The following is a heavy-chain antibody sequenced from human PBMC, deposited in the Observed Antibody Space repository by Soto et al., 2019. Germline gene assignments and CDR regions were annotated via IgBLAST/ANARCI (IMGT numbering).Heavy chain of an antibody. J-gene: IGHJ4*02. CDR1: GGSISSSSYY. CDR2: IYYSGST. Sequence: SETLSLTCTVSGGSISSSSYYWGWIRQPPGKGLEWIGSIYYSGSTYYNPSLKSRVTISVDTSKNQFSLKLSSVTAADTAVYYCARIAVAGTWVRWGRAFDFDYWGKGTLVTVSS. V-gene: IGHV4-39*01. CDR3: ARIAVAGTWVRWGRAFDFDY. D-gene: IGHD6-19*01.